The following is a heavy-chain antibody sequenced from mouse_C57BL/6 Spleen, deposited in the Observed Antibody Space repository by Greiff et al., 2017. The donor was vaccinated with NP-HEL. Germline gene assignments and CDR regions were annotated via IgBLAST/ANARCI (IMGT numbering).Heavy chain of an antibody. CDR3: GRSDYDGYYALGY. CDR1: GYTFTDYI. J-gene: IGHJ4*01. Sequence: QVQLQQSGAELVRPGASVTLSCKASGYTFTDYIMNWVKKRPGQGLEWIGRIDPVSGGTNYNQKFMGKATLSVDKSSSTVYMVLSSLTSEDPAVYYCGRSDYDGYYALGYWGQGTSVTVSS. CDR2: IDPVSGGT. V-gene: IGHV1-11*01. D-gene: IGHD2-4*01.